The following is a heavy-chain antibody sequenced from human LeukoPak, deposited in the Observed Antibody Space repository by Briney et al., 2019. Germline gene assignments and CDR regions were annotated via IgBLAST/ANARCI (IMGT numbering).Heavy chain of an antibody. CDR2: ISSSSSYI. J-gene: IGHJ4*02. D-gene: IGHD3-16*02. CDR3: ARDIAIAPFDY. CDR1: GFPFSGYS. V-gene: IGHV3-21*01. Sequence: GGSLRLSCAASGFPFSGYSMNWVRQAPGKGLEWVSSISSSSSYIYYADSVKGRFTISRDNAKNSLYLQMNSLRAEDTAVYYCARDIAIAPFDYWGQGTLVTVSS.